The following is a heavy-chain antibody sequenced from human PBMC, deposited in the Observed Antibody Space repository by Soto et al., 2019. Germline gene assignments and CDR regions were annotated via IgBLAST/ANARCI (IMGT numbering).Heavy chain of an antibody. CDR1: GDTIRSDY. D-gene: IGHD5-18*01. Sequence: PSETLSLTCSVSGDTIRSDYWNWIRQPPGKGLEWIGSIYYSGSTYYNPSLKSRVTISVDTSKNQFSLKLSSVTAADTAVYYCARHSDTAMVTVHYWGQGTLVTVSS. CDR2: IYYSGST. CDR3: ARHSDTAMVTVHY. V-gene: IGHV4-39*01. J-gene: IGHJ4*02.